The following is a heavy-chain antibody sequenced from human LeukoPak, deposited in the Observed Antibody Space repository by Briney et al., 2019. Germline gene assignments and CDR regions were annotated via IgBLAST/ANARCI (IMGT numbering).Heavy chain of an antibody. CDR3: ARGPYYYGSSGYFQH. Sequence: PGRSLRLSCAASGFTFSSYGMHWVRQAPGKGLEWVAVIWYDGSNKYYADSVKGRFTISRDNSKNTLYLQMNSPRAEDTAVYYCARGPYYYGSSGYFQHWGQGTLVTVSS. J-gene: IGHJ1*01. CDR2: IWYDGSNK. D-gene: IGHD3-22*01. CDR1: GFTFSSYG. V-gene: IGHV3-33*01.